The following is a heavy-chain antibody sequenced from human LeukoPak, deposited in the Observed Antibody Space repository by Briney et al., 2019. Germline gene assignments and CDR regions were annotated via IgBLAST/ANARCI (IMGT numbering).Heavy chain of an antibody. CDR3: AKDGVPGYCSSTSCYGFYMDV. J-gene: IGHJ6*03. CDR1: GFTFSSYG. D-gene: IGHD2-2*01. Sequence: GGSLRLSCAASGFTFSSYGMHWVRQAPGKGLDWVAFIRYDGSNKYYADSVKGRFTISRDNSRNTLYLQMNSLRAEDTAVYYCAKDGVPGYCSSTSCYGFYMDVWGKGTTVTVSS. CDR2: IRYDGSNK. V-gene: IGHV3-30*02.